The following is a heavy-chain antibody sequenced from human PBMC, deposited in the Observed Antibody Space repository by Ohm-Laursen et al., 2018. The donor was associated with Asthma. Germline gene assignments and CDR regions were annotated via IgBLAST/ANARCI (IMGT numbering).Heavy chain of an antibody. CDR3: ARGVVSRTTPNWFDP. CDR1: GGSINNFY. Sequence: SDTLSLTCDVSGGSINNFYWHWIRQPPGKGLEWIGYIHDSGSTQYNPSLKSRVTISLDTSKRQLSLSLNSASAADTAVYYCARGVVSRTTPNWFDPWGQGTLVTVSS. V-gene: IGHV4-59*07. J-gene: IGHJ5*02. D-gene: IGHD2/OR15-2a*01. CDR2: IHDSGST.